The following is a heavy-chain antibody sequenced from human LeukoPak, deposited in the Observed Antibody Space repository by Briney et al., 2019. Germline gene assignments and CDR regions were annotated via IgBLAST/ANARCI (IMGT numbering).Heavy chain of an antibody. D-gene: IGHD3-16*01. CDR1: GFTFSSYA. Sequence: GGSLRLSCAASGFTFSSYAMHWVRQAPGKGLEYVSAISSNGGSTYYANSVKGRFTISRDNSKNTLYLQMGSLRAEDMAVYYFARDKEGGPRAFDIWGQGTMVTVSS. J-gene: IGHJ3*02. V-gene: IGHV3-64*01. CDR2: ISSNGGST. CDR3: ARDKEGGPRAFDI.